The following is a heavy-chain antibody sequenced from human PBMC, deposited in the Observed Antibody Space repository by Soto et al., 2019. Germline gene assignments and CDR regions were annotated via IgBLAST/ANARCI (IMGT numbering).Heavy chain of an antibody. V-gene: IGHV3-30*03. CDR2: ISYDGSNK. D-gene: IGHD3-22*01. CDR1: GFTFSSYG. J-gene: IGHJ6*02. Sequence: GGSLRLSCAASGFTFSSYGMHWVRQAPGKGLEWVAVISYDGSNKYYADSVKGRFTISRDNSKNTLYLQMNSLRAEDTAVYYCARELSYDSSGYRYYYYGMDVWGQGTTVTVSS. CDR3: ARELSYDSSGYRYYYYGMDV.